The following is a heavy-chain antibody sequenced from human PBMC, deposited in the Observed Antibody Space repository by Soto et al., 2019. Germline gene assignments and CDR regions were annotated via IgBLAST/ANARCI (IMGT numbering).Heavy chain of an antibody. CDR3: ARDPFQNSGSHYNWFDP. J-gene: IGHJ5*02. D-gene: IGHD1-26*01. Sequence: ASVKVSCKASGGTFSSYAISWVRQAPGQGLEWMGGIIPIFGTANYAQKFQGRVTITADESTSTAYMELSSLRSEDTAVYYCARDPFQNSGSHYNWFDPWGQGTLVTVSS. CDR1: GGTFSSYA. CDR2: IIPIFGTA. V-gene: IGHV1-69*13.